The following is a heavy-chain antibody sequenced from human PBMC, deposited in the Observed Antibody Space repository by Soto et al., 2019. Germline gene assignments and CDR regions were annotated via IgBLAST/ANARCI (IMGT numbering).Heavy chain of an antibody. CDR3: ARWYYYDSSGYFPY. CDR1: GGSISXYY. Sequence: PSETLSLTCTVSGGSISXYYWSWIRQPPGKGLEWIVYIYYSGSTNYNPSLKSRVTISVDTSKNQFSLKLSSVTAADTAVYYCARWYYYDSSGYFPYWGQGTLVTVSS. CDR2: IYYSGST. J-gene: IGHJ4*02. V-gene: IGHV4-59*01. D-gene: IGHD3-22*01.